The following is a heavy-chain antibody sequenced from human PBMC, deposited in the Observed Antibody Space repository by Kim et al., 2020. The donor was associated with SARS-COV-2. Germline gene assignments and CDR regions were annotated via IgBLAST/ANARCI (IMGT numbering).Heavy chain of an antibody. D-gene: IGHD6-19*01. Sequence: VKGRFTISRDNAKNSLYLQMNSLRAEDTAVYYCARVGTSSGWYYYYGMDVWGQGTTVTVSS. V-gene: IGHV3-21*01. CDR3: ARVGTSSGWYYYYGMDV. J-gene: IGHJ6*02.